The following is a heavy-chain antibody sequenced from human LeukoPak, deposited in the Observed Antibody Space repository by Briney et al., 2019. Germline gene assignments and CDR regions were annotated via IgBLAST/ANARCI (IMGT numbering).Heavy chain of an antibody. CDR1: GGTLSSYA. D-gene: IGHD2-2*01. CDR3: ARSKAHRYCSSTSCYAFDI. Sequence: ASVKVSCKASGGTLSSYAISWVRQAPGQGLEWMGGIIPIFGTANYAQKFQGRVTITADESTSTAYMELSSLRSEDTAVYYCARSKAHRYCSSTSCYAFDIWGQGTMATVSS. CDR2: IIPIFGTA. J-gene: IGHJ3*02. V-gene: IGHV1-69*01.